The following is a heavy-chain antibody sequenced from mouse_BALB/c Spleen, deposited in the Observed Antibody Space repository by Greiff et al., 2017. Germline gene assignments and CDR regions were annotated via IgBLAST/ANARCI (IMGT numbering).Heavy chain of an antibody. Sequence: QVQLQQSGAELVKPGASVKLSCKASGYTFTSYYMYWVKQRPGQGLEWIGEINPSNGGTNFNEKFKSKATLTVDKSSSTAYMQLSSLTSEDSVVYYCTRGGKNGAWFAYWGQGTLVTVSA. D-gene: IGHD1-2*01. CDR2: INPSNGGT. J-gene: IGHJ3*01. CDR3: TRGGKNGAWFAY. CDR1: GYTFTSYY. V-gene: IGHV1S81*02.